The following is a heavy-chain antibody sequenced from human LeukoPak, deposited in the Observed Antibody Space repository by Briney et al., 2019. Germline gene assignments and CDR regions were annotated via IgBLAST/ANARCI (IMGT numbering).Heavy chain of an antibody. CDR3: AREWGLMIDAPYYDISGQSNDVFDF. V-gene: IGHV1-18*01. CDR1: GYTFTSYG. Sequence: GASVKVSCKASGYTFTSYGISWVRQAPGQGLEWMGWISAYNGNTNYAQKLQGRGTMTTDTSTSTAYMELRSLRSDDTAVYYCAREWGLMIDAPYYDISGQSNDVFDFWGQGTMVTVSS. J-gene: IGHJ3*01. D-gene: IGHD3-22*01. CDR2: ISAYNGNT.